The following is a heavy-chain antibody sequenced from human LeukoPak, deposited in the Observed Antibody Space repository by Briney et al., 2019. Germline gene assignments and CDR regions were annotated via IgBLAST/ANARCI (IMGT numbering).Heavy chain of an antibody. V-gene: IGHV3-23*01. J-gene: IGHJ3*02. CDR3: AKDYQSTVTPAPFDAFDI. CDR1: GFTFSSYA. D-gene: IGHD4-17*01. Sequence: GGSLRLSCAASGFTFSSYAMSWVRQAPGKGLEWVSAISGSGGSTYYADSVKGRFTISRDNSKNTLYLQMNSLRAEDTAVYYCAKDYQSTVTPAPFDAFDIWGQGTMVTVSS. CDR2: ISGSGGST.